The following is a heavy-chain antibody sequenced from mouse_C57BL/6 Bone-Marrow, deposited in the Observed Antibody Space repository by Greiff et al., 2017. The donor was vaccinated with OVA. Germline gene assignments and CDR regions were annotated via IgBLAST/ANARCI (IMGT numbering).Heavy chain of an antibody. J-gene: IGHJ3*01. D-gene: IGHD4-1*01. CDR3: ARGGTSPFAY. V-gene: IGHV1-42*01. CDR2: INPSTGGT. CDR1: GYSFTGYY. Sequence: EVQGVESGPELVKPGASVKISCKASGYSFTGYYMNWVKQSPEKSLEWIGEINPSTGGTTYNQKFKAKATLTVDKSSSTAYMQLKSLTSEDSAVXYCARGGTSPFAYWGQGTLVTVSA.